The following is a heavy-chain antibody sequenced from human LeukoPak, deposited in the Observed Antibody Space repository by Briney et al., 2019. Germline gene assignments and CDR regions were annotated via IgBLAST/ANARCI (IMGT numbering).Heavy chain of an antibody. V-gene: IGHV4-34*08. CDR1: GFTFSSYA. CDR3: ANSRRLLWFGESFFDY. Sequence: PGGSLRLSCAASGFTFSSYAMSWVRQAPGKGLEWIGEINHSGSTNYNPSLKSRVTISVDTSKNQFSLKLSSVTAADTAVYYCANSRRLLWFGESFFDYWGQGTLVTVSS. D-gene: IGHD3-10*01. J-gene: IGHJ4*02. CDR2: INHSGST.